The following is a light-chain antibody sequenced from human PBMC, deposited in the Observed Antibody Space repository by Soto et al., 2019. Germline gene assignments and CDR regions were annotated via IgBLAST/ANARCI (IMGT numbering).Light chain of an antibody. Sequence: DIQMTQSPSSLSASVGDRVIITCQASQDISTYLNWYQKKPGKAPKLLIYDVFNLEAGVPSRFSGSGSGTDFTLNISSLQPEDIATYYCQQYDNLFFSFGGGTRVEIK. J-gene: IGKJ4*01. CDR1: QDISTY. CDR2: DVF. V-gene: IGKV1-33*01. CDR3: QQYDNLFFS.